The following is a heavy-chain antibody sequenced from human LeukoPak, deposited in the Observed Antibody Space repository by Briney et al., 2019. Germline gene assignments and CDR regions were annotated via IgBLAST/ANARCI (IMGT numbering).Heavy chain of an antibody. CDR2: IIPILGIA. J-gene: IGHJ4*02. CDR1: GYTFTSYG. CDR3: ARAQNGDLDY. V-gene: IGHV1-69*04. Sequence: SVKVSCKASGYTFTSYGISWVRQAPGQGLEWMGRIIPILGIANYAQKFQGRVTITADKSTSTAYMELSSLRSEDTAVYYCARAQNGDLDYWGQGTLVTVSS. D-gene: IGHD4-17*01.